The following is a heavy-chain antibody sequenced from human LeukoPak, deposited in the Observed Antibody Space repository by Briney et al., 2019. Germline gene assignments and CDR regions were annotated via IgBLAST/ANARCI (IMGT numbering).Heavy chain of an antibody. J-gene: IGHJ6*02. V-gene: IGHV3-30*03. CDR2: IAYGGTYT. CDR3: ARNTALTAFSGIDV. Sequence: SGTSLRLSCAASGFTFSDYSMHWVRQAPGKGLEWVSVIAYGGTYTHHADSRKGRFTISRDNSRGTLYLQINSLRPEDTALYYCARNTALTAFSGIDVWGQGTPIIVSS. D-gene: IGHD2/OR15-2a*01. CDR1: GFTFSDYS.